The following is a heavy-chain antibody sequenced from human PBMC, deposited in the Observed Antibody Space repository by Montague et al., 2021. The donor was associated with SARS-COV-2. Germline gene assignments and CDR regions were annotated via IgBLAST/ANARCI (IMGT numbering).Heavy chain of an antibody. D-gene: IGHD3-3*01. V-gene: IGHV4-34*01. CDR3: ARGRAPRSFTIFGVVNPGIGYCCELDV. CDR2: INSSGST. J-gene: IGHJ6*02. CDR1: GGSFSGYY. Sequence: SETLSLTCAVYGGSFSGYYWSWIRQPPGKGLEWIGEINSSGSTYYNPSLKSRVTISVDTSKNQFSLKLSSVTAADTAVYYCARGRAPRSFTIFGVVNPGIGYCCELDVWGQGTTVTVSS.